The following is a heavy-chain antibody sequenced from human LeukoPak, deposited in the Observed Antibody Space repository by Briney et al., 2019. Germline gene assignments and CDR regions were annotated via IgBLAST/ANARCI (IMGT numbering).Heavy chain of an antibody. V-gene: IGHV3-49*04. J-gene: IGHJ4*02. CDR1: GFIFGDYN. CDR2: IRAKIHDGTT. D-gene: IGHD3-10*01. Sequence: PGXSLRLSCTPSGFIFGDYNMNWVRQAPGKGLEWVGYIRAKIHDGTTDFAASVKGKFTISRDDSKSIAYLQMTSLKSEDTAVYYCSRGQKDPYGPEFDYWGQGTLVTVSS. CDR3: SRGQKDPYGPEFDY.